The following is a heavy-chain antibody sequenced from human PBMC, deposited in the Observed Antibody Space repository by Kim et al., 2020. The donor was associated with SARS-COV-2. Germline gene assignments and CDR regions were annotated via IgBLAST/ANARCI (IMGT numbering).Heavy chain of an antibody. D-gene: IGHD6-19*01. CDR3: ALGDSSGLGYFDY. CDR2: ISYDGSNK. Sequence: GGSLRLSCAASGFTFSSYAMHWVRQAPGKGLEWVAVISYDGSNKYYADSVKGRFTISRDNSKNTLYLQMNSLRAEDTAVYYCALGDSSGLGYFDYWGQGTLVTVSS. J-gene: IGHJ4*02. CDR1: GFTFSSYA. V-gene: IGHV3-30-3*01.